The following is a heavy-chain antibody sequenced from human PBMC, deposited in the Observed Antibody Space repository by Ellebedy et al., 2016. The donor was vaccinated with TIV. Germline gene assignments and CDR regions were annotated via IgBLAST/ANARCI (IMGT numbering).Heavy chain of an antibody. CDR2: IKQDGSEK. CDR1: GFSLSSYW. CDR3: GRAIGSGSCY. D-gene: IGHD3-10*01. V-gene: IGHV3-7*01. Sequence: GESLKISCAASGFSLSSYWMHWVRQAPGKGLEWVANIKQDGSEKYYVDSVKGRFTISRDNAKNSLHLQMNSLRAEDTAVYFCGRAIGSGSCYWGQGTLVTVSS. J-gene: IGHJ4*02.